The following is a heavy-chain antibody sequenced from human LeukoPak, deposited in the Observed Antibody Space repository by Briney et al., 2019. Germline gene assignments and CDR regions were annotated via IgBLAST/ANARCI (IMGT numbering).Heavy chain of an antibody. D-gene: IGHD2-2*01. Sequence: SETLSLTCTVPGGSISSGDCYWSWIRQPPGKGLEWIGYIYYCGSTYYNPSLKSRVTISVDTSKNQFSLKLSSVTAADTAVYYCARGASKVVPAALWGQGTLVTVSS. CDR1: GGSISSGDCY. V-gene: IGHV4-30-4*08. J-gene: IGHJ4*02. CDR3: ARGASKVVPAAL. CDR2: IYYCGST.